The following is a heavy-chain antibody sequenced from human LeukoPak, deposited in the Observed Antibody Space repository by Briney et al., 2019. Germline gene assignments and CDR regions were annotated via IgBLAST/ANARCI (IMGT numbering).Heavy chain of an antibody. CDR1: GGSISSGSYY. CDR3: ARGSYDILTGYYYFDY. CDR2: IYTSGST. Sequence: SETLSLTCTVSGGSISSGSYYWSWIRQPAGKGLEWIGRIYTSGSTNYNTSIKSRVTISVDTSKNQFSLKLSSVTAADTAVYYCARGSYDILTGYYYFDYWGQGTLVTVSS. V-gene: IGHV4-61*02. D-gene: IGHD3-9*01. J-gene: IGHJ4*02.